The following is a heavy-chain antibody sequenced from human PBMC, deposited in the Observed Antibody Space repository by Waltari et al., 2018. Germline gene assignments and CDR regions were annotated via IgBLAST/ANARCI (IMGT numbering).Heavy chain of an antibody. CDR1: GFTFSTYN. CDR3: ARGGWGFYLDL. CDR2: VSSNGADI. D-gene: IGHD7-27*01. J-gene: IGHJ5*02. Sequence: EVQLMESGGGLVKPGGSLRLSCAASGFTFSTYNMNWVRQALGKGLEWCSSVSSNGADIHYGDSVKGRFTISRDNAKTSLYLQMNGLRDEDTAVYYCARGGWGFYLDLWGQGALVTVSS. V-gene: IGHV3-21*01.